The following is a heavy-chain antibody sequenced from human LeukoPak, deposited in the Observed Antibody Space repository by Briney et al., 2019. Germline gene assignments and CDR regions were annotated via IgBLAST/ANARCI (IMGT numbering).Heavy chain of an antibody. CDR1: GFAFSGYA. J-gene: IGHJ6*03. CDR3: AKGRADCSSTSCYVMDV. Sequence: GGSLRLSCTVSGFAFSGYAMSWVRQAPGKGPEWVSSIGARGDVTYSADSVKGRFTISRDNSKRTLFLQMNSLRAEDTAVYYCAKGRADCSSTSCYVMDVWGKGTTVTVSS. CDR2: IGARGDVT. V-gene: IGHV3-23*01. D-gene: IGHD2-2*01.